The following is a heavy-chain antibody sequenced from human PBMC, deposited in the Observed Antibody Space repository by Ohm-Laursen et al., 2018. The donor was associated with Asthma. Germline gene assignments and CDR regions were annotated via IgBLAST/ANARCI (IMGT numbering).Heavy chain of an antibody. D-gene: IGHD5-24*01. V-gene: IGHV1-69*17. CDR2: IIPIFGIA. CDR1: GGTFSSYA. Sequence: SSVKVSCKPSGGTFSSYAISWVRQAPGQGLEWMGGIIPIFGIANYAQKFQGRVTITADKSTSTAYMELSRLRSDDTAVYYCARDLEMATISDYYYYYGMDVWGQGTTVTVSS. J-gene: IGHJ6*02. CDR3: ARDLEMATISDYYYYYGMDV.